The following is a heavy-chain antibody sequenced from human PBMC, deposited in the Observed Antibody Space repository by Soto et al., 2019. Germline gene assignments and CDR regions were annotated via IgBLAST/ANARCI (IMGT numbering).Heavy chain of an antibody. D-gene: IGHD6-19*01. Sequence: GGSLRLSCAASGFTFSNYAMSWVRQAPGKGLGWVSAISGPGASTYYADSVKGRFTISRDSSKNTLYLQMNGLRAEDTAVYFWAKDRSGGFRPFESWGQGTLVTVSS. J-gene: IGHJ4*02. CDR2: ISGPGAST. CDR3: AKDRSGGFRPFES. CDR1: GFTFSNYA. V-gene: IGHV3-23*01.